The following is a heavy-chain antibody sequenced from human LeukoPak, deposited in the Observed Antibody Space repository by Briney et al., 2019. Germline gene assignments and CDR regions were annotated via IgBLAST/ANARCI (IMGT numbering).Heavy chain of an antibody. Sequence: YYVDSVKGRFTISRDNAKNSLYLQMNSLRAEDTAVYYCARDMPRNSYCSSTSCYNRRFDYWGQGTLVTVSS. D-gene: IGHD2-2*02. J-gene: IGHJ4*02. CDR3: ARDMPRNSYCSSTSCYNRRFDY. V-gene: IGHV3-7*01.